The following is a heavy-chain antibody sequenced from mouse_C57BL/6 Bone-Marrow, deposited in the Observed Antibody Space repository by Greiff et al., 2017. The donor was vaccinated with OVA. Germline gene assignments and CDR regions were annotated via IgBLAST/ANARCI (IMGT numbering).Heavy chain of an antibody. V-gene: IGHV1-19*01. D-gene: IGHD2-3*01. CDR3: AREGWLLQWAWFAY. CDR1: GYTFTDYY. Sequence: VQLQQSGPVLVKPGASVKMSCKASGYTFTDYYMNWAKQSHGKSLEWIGVINPYNGGTSYNQKFKGKATLTVDKSSSTAYMELNSLTSEDSAVDYCAREGWLLQWAWFAYWGQGTLVTVSA. CDR2: INPYNGGT. J-gene: IGHJ3*01.